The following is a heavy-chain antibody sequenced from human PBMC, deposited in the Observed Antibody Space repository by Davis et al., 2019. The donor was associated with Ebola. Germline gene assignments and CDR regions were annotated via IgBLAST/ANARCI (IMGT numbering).Heavy chain of an antibody. D-gene: IGHD3-22*01. J-gene: IGHJ4*02. V-gene: IGHV3-7*03. CDR2: IKQDGSEK. Sequence: GGSLRLSCAASGFTFSSYWMSWVRQAPGKGLEWVANIKQDGSEKYYVDSVKGRFTISRDNAKNSLYLQMNSLRAEDTAVYYCASQYYYDSSGGFDYFDFWGQGTLVTVSS. CDR3: ASQYYYDSSGGFDYFDF. CDR1: GFTFSSYW.